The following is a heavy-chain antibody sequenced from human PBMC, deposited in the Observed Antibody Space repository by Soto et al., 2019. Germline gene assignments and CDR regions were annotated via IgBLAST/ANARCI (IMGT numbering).Heavy chain of an antibody. J-gene: IGHJ4*02. D-gene: IGHD6-19*01. Sequence: QLVESGGGLVQPGRSLRLSCAASGFTFDDYAMHWVRQAPGKGLEWVSGISWNSGNRGYSDSVRGRFTISRDNAKNSLYLQMNNLRPEDTALYFCAKDTYSSGWTRFDFWGQGTQVTVSS. CDR3: AKDTYSSGWTRFDF. CDR1: GFTFDDYA. CDR2: ISWNSGNR. V-gene: IGHV3-9*01.